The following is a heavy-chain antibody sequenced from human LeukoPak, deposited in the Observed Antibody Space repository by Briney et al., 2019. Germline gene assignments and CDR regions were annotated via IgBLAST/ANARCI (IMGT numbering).Heavy chain of an antibody. D-gene: IGHD6-6*01. CDR2: IYYSGST. CDR1: GGSISSGDYY. J-gene: IGHJ4*02. CDR3: ARDDPVLHIIDY. V-gene: IGHV4-30-4*01. Sequence: PSQTLSLTCTVSGGSISSGDYYWSWIRQPPGKGLEWIGYIYYSGSTYYNPSLKSRVTISVDTSKNQSSLKLSSVTAADTAVYYCARDDPVLHIIDYWGQGTLVTVSS.